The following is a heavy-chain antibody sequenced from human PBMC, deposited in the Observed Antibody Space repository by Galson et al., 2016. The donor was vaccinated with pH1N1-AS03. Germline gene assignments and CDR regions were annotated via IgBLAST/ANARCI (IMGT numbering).Heavy chain of an antibody. CDR1: GDSVSSNTFA. CDR3: GRVRSLTSRCDGPIDY. D-gene: IGHD3-9*01. V-gene: IGHV6-1*01. J-gene: IGHJ4*02. CDR2: TYYRSKWST. Sequence: CAISGDSVSSNTFAWNWIRLSPSRGLEWLGRTYYRSKWSTDYGLSVERRLTITSDTSKNLISLQLNSLTPEGSAIYYCGRVRSLTSRCDGPIDYWGQGTRVTVSS.